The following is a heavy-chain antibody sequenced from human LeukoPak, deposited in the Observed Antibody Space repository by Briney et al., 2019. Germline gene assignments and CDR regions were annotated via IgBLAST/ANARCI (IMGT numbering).Heavy chain of an antibody. D-gene: IGHD2-2*01. CDR3: ARYGGYCRSIDCHDVFDV. V-gene: IGHV4-4*07. CDR1: GGSISSYY. CDR2: IYTSGST. Sequence: SETLSLTCTVSGGSISSYYWSWIRQPAGKGLEWIGRIYTSGSTNYNPSLKSRVTMSVDTSKNQFSLKLSSVTAADTAVYYCARYGGYCRSIDCHDVFDVWGQGTMVTVSS. J-gene: IGHJ3*01.